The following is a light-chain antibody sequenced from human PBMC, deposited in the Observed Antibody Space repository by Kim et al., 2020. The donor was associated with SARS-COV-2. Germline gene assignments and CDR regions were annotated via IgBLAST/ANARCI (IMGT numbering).Light chain of an antibody. V-gene: IGLV1-40*01. CDR2: GIS. Sequence: VTLSVTGSSSSIGAGYDVHWYQPLPGPAPELPIYGISYRLSGRPARFSGCKSGTSAALAITVLQAEDEADYYGQSYDSSLGGSGVFGTGTKVTVL. CDR3: QSYDSSLGGSGV. J-gene: IGLJ1*01. CDR1: SSSIGAGYD.